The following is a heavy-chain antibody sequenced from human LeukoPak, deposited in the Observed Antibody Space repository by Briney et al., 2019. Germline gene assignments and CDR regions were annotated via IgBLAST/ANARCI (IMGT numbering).Heavy chain of an antibody. Sequence: LTGGSLRLSCAASGFIFSSYWMHWVRQAPGKGLVWVSRISSDGRSTSYADSVKGRFTISRDNAKNTLYLQMNSLRAEDTAVYYCARSLVDYWGQGTLVTVSS. CDR3: ARSLVDY. V-gene: IGHV3-74*01. CDR1: GFIFSSYW. J-gene: IGHJ4*02. CDR2: ISSDGRST.